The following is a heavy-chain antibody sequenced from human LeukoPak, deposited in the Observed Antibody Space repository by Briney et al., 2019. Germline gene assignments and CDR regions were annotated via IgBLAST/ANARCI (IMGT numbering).Heavy chain of an antibody. D-gene: IGHD3-22*01. V-gene: IGHV3-30*02. CDR1: GFTFSSYG. CDR2: IRYDGSNK. CDR3: ARDYYDSSGPIGAFDI. Sequence: PGGSLRLSCAASGFTFSSYGMHWVRQAPGKGLEWVAFIRYDGSNKYYADSVKGRFTISRDNSKNTLYLQMNSLRAEDTAVYYCARDYYDSSGPIGAFDIWGQGTMITVSS. J-gene: IGHJ3*02.